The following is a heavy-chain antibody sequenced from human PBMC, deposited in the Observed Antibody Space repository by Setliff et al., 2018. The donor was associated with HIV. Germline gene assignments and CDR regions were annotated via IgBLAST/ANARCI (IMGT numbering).Heavy chain of an antibody. J-gene: IGHJ4*02. CDR3: ARKYTGGPLDY. Sequence: ASVKVSCKASGYTFTSYGISWVRQAPGQGLEWMGWISAYNGNTNYAQKLQGRVTMTTDTSTSTACMELRSLRSDDTAMYYCARKYTGGPLDYWGQGTLVTVSS. CDR2: ISAYNGNT. D-gene: IGHD6-19*01. CDR1: GYTFTSYG. V-gene: IGHV1-18*01.